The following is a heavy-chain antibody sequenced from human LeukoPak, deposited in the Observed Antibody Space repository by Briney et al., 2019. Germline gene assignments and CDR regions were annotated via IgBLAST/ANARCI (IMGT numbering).Heavy chain of an antibody. CDR1: GYRFTSYW. V-gene: IGHV5-51*01. J-gene: IGHJ4*02. Sequence: GASLKISCKGSGYRFTSYWIGWVRQMPGEGLEWMGIIYPGDSDTRYSPSFQGQVTISADKSISTAYLQWSSLRASDTAMYYCASHPSYSSGWYEGYYWGQGTLVTVSS. D-gene: IGHD6-19*01. CDR3: ASHPSYSSGWYEGYY. CDR2: IYPGDSDT.